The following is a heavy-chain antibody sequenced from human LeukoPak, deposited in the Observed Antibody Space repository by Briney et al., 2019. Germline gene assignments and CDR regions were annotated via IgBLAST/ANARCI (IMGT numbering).Heavy chain of an antibody. V-gene: IGHV4-39*01. CDR1: GGSISSSSYY. CDR2: IYYSGST. J-gene: IGHJ4*02. CDR3: AGITIFGVVLY. Sequence: PSETLSLTCTVSGGSISSSSYYWGWIRQPPGKGLEWIGSIYYSGSTYHNPSLKSRVTISVDTSKNQFSLKLSSVTAADTAVYYCAGITIFGVVLYWGQGTLVTVSS. D-gene: IGHD3-3*01.